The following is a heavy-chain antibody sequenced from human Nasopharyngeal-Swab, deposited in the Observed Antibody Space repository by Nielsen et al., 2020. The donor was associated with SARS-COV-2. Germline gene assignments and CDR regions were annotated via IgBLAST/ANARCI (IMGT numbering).Heavy chain of an antibody. D-gene: IGHD2-21*01. CDR2: ISGSGDTT. CDR3: AKAPYLRGLDV. J-gene: IGHJ6*02. V-gene: IGHV3-23*01. Sequence: GGSLRLSCAASGFTFSTYAMDWVRQPPAKGLEWVSIISGSGDTTYYADSVNDRFTISRDNSKNTLYLQMNSLRVEDTAVYYCAKAPYLRGLDVWGQGTTVTVSS. CDR1: GFTFSTYA.